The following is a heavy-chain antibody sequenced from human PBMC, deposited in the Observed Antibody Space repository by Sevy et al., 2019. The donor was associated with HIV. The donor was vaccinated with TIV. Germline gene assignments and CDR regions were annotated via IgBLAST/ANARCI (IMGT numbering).Heavy chain of an antibody. Sequence: GGSLRLSCAASGFSFSTFDMNWVRQAPGKGLEWVSYISGSGTIYYADSVKGRFTISRDSAKNSLYLQMNSLRAEDTAVYFCARLQFYNLDIWGQGTTVTVSS. J-gene: IGHJ6*02. CDR1: GFSFSTFD. CDR3: ARLQFYNLDI. D-gene: IGHD1-1*01. V-gene: IGHV3-48*01. CDR2: ISGSGTI.